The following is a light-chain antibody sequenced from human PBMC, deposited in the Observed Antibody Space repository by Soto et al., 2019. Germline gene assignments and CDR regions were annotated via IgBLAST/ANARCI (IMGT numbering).Light chain of an antibody. CDR2: SDN. Sequence: QSVLTQPPSASGTPGQRVTISCSGSSSNIGRYSVNWYRQLPGTAPKLLIHSDNRRPSGVPGGFSGSKSGTSASLAISGLQSDDEAEYYCAVWDDSLNGVLFGGGTKLTVL. CDR1: SSNIGRYS. CDR3: AVWDDSLNGVL. J-gene: IGLJ2*01. V-gene: IGLV1-44*01.